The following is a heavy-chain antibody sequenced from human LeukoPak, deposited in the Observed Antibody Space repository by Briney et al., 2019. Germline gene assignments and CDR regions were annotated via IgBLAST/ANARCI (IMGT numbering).Heavy chain of an antibody. J-gene: IGHJ4*02. CDR3: ARGDSSGHPREGFDY. Sequence: SETLSLTCTVSGGSISSYYWSWIRQPAGKGLEWIGRIYTSGSTNYNPSLKSRVTMSVDTSKNQFSLKLSSVTAADTAVYYCARGDSSGHPREGFDYWGQGTLVTVSS. V-gene: IGHV4-4*07. CDR1: GGSISSYY. CDR2: IYTSGST. D-gene: IGHD3-22*01.